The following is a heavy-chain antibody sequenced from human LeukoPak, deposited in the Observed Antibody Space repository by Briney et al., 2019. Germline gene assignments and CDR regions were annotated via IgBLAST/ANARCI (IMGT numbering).Heavy chain of an antibody. CDR2: IRDDGSNK. CDR1: GFTFSSYG. D-gene: IGHD3-3*01. CDR3: AKDGRSGYSD. J-gene: IGHJ4*02. V-gene: IGHV3-30*02. Sequence: GGSLRLSCAASGFTFSSYGMHWVRQAPGKGLEWVAFIRDDGSNKYYADSVKGRFTISRDNSKNRLYLQMNSLSTVDTAVYYCAKDGRSGYSDWGQGTLVTVSS.